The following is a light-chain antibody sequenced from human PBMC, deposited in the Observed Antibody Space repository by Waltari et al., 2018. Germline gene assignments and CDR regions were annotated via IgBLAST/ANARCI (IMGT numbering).Light chain of an antibody. V-gene: IGKV1D-13*01. Sequence: AIQLTQSPSSLSASVGDRVTITCRASQGIRDALVWYQQKPGKPPKLLSYDGSTLDRGVPSRFSGSGSGTDFTLTISSLQPEDFASYYCQQFNNYVITFGQGTRLDIK. CDR2: DGS. CDR1: QGIRDA. J-gene: IGKJ5*01. CDR3: QQFNNYVIT.